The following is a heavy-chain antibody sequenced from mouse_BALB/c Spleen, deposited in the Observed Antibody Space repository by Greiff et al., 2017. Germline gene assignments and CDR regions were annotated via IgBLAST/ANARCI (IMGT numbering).Heavy chain of an antibody. CDR1: GYTFTSYY. Sequence: QVQLQQSGAELVKPGASVKLSCKASGYTFTSYYMYWVKQRPGQGLEWIGEINPSNGGTNFNEKFKSKATLTVDKSSSTAYMQLSSLTSEDSAVYYCTRGYGYDGGFAYWGQGTLVTVSA. D-gene: IGHD2-2*01. J-gene: IGHJ3*01. CDR2: INPSNGGT. V-gene: IGHV1S81*02. CDR3: TRGYGYDGGFAY.